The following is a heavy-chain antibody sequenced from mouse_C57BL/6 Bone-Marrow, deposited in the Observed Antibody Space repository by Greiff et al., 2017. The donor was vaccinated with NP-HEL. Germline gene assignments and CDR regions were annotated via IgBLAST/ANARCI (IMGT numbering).Heavy chain of an antibody. V-gene: IGHV1-55*01. J-gene: IGHJ4*01. CDR3: ARPRPYDAMDY. Sequence: QVQLQQPGAELVKPGASVKMSCKASGYTFTSYWITWVKQRPGQGLEWIGNIYPGSGSTNYNEKFKSKATLTVDTSSSTAYMQLSSLTSEDSAVYYCARPRPYDAMDYWGQGTSVTVSS. CDR1: GYTFTSYW. CDR2: IYPGSGST.